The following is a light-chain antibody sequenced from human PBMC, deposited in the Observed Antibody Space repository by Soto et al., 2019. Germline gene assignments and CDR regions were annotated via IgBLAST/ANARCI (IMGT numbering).Light chain of an antibody. CDR2: DAS. CDR1: QSVSSQ. Sequence: EIVLTQSPATLSLSPGERATLSCRASQSVSSQLAWYQQKPGQAPRLLIYDASNRATGIPARFSGSGSGTDFTLTISSLEPEDFAVYYCQQRSNWITFGQGTRLEIK. CDR3: QQRSNWIT. V-gene: IGKV3-11*01. J-gene: IGKJ5*01.